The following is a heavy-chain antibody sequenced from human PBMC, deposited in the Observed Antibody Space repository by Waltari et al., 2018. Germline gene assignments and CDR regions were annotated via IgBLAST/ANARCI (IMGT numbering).Heavy chain of an antibody. Sequence: EVQLVESGGGLVKPGGSLRLSCAASGFSFNNTWLSWVRQAPGKGLEWVGHIKSKSDGETTDYSAPVKGRFTISRDDSKTTLYLQMNSLKTEDTAVYFCTALKSWGQGALVIVSS. CDR1: GFSFNNTW. V-gene: IGHV3-15*01. J-gene: IGHJ5*02. CDR2: IKSKSDGETT. CDR3: TALKS.